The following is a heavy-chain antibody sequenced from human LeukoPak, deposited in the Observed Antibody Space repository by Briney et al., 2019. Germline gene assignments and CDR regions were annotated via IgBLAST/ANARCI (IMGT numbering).Heavy chain of an antibody. CDR2: ISGSGGST. CDR3: AKGPHRMAVAGTGGYMDV. CDR1: GFTFSSYA. V-gene: IGHV3-23*01. J-gene: IGHJ6*03. D-gene: IGHD6-19*01. Sequence: GGSLRLSCAASGFTFSSYAMSWVRQAPGKGLEWVSAISGSGGSTYYADSVKGRFTISRDNSKNTLYLQMNSLRAEDTAVYYCAKGPHRMAVAGTGGYMDVWGKGTTVTVSS.